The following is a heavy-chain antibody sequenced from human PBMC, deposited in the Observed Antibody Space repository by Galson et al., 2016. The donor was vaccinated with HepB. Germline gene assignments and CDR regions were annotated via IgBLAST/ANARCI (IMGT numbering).Heavy chain of an antibody. CDR3: ARDVVVEGVVTFDI. D-gene: IGHD2-21*01. CDR1: GYTFNHYG. Sequence: SVKVSCKASGYTFNHYGMSWLRQAPGQGPEWMGWISAYNGDTKLAQKFQGRLTMTTDTSMNTAHMELRSLGSDDTALYYCARDVVVEGVVTFDIWGQGTQVTVSS. V-gene: IGHV1-18*04. CDR2: ISAYNGDT. J-gene: IGHJ4*02.